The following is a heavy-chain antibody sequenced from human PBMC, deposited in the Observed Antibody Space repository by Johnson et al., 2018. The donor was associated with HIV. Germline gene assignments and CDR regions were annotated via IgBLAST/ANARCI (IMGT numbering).Heavy chain of an antibody. D-gene: IGHD3-22*01. CDR3: ARERDDSSGYYYHDAFDI. CDR2: IYSGGST. J-gene: IGHJ3*02. CDR1: GFTASSKY. V-gene: IGHV3-53*01. Sequence: VHLVESGGGLIQPGGSLRLSCAASGFTASSKYMSWVRQAPGKGLEWVSVIYSGGSTYYADSVKGRFTISRDNSKKTLYLQMNSLRAEDTAVYYCARERDDSSGYYYHDAFDIWGQGTMVTVSS.